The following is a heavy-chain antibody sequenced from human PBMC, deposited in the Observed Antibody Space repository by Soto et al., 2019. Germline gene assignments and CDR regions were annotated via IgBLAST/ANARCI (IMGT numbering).Heavy chain of an antibody. Sequence: ASVEVSCKASGYTFTGYYMHWVRQAPGQGLEWMGWINPNSGGTNYAQKFQGWVTMTRNTSISTAYMDLSSLRSEDTAVYYCARERSAAGTGWFDPWGQGTLVTVPQ. CDR1: GYTFTGYY. CDR3: ARERSAAGTGWFDP. CDR2: INPNSGGT. D-gene: IGHD6-13*01. J-gene: IGHJ5*02. V-gene: IGHV1-2*04.